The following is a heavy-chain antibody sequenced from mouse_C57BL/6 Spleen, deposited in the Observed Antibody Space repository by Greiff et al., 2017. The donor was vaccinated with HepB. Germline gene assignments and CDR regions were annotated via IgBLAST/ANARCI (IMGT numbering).Heavy chain of an antibody. CDR1: GYAFSSYW. Sequence: QVQLQQSGAELVKPGASVKISCKASGYAFSSYWMNWVKQRPGKGLEWIGQIYPGDGDTNYNGKFKGKATLTADKSSSTAYMQLSSLTSEDSAVYFCARSPLGGVFDYWGQGTTLTVSS. J-gene: IGHJ2*01. CDR2: IYPGDGDT. CDR3: ARSPLGGVFDY. V-gene: IGHV1-80*01. D-gene: IGHD6-1*01.